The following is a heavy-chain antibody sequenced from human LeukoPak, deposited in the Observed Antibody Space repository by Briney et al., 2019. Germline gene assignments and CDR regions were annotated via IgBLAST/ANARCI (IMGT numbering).Heavy chain of an antibody. Sequence: SETLSLTCTVSGYSISSGYYWGWIRQPPGKGLEWIGSIYHSGSTYYNPSLRSRVTISVDTSKNQFSLKLSSVTAADTAVYYCARGMAAVAGKYYYYYMDVWGKGTTVTISS. D-gene: IGHD6-19*01. CDR3: ARGMAAVAGKYYYYYMDV. J-gene: IGHJ6*03. V-gene: IGHV4-38-2*02. CDR1: GYSISSGYY. CDR2: IYHSGST.